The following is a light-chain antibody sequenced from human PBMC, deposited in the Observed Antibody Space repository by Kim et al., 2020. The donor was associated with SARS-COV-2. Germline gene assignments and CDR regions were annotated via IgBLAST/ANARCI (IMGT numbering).Light chain of an antibody. Sequence: SVSPGERAPLSCRASQSVSSKLAWYQQKPGQAPRFLIYAASTRATGIPARFSGSGSGTEFTLTISSLQSEDFAVYYCQQYNNWPYTFGQGTKLEI. CDR1: QSVSSK. CDR2: AAS. V-gene: IGKV3-15*01. CDR3: QQYNNWPYT. J-gene: IGKJ2*01.